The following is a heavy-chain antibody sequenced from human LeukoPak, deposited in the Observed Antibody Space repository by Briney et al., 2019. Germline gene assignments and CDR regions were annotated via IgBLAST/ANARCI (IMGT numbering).Heavy chain of an antibody. V-gene: IGHV3-48*01. D-gene: IGHD3-3*01. CDR3: ARDRIWSGFDYFDY. CDR2: ISSSSSTT. CDR1: GFTFSSYS. J-gene: IGHJ4*02. Sequence: GGSLRLSCAASGFTFSSYSMNWVRQAPGKGLEWVSYISSSSSTTFYADSVKGRFTISTDNSKNTVYLQMNSLRAEDTAIYYCARDRIWSGFDYFDYWGQGTLVTVSS.